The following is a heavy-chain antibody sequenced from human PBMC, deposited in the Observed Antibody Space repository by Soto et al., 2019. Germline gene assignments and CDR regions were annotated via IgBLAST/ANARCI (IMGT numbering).Heavy chain of an antibody. Sequence: GGSLRLSCAASGFTFSNYWMHWVRQAPGKGLVWVSHINSDGSSTSYADSVKGRFTISRDNAKNTLYLQMNSLRAEDTAVYYFVKKDIGLGNGFWGLGTLVTVPS. CDR2: INSDGSST. V-gene: IGHV3-74*01. CDR3: VKKDIGLGNGF. CDR1: GFTFSNYW. D-gene: IGHD7-27*01. J-gene: IGHJ4*02.